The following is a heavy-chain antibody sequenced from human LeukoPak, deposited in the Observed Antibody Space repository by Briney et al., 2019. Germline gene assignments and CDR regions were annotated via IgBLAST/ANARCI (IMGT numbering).Heavy chain of an antibody. D-gene: IGHD3-22*01. Sequence: SETLSLTCAVSGGSISSSNWWSWVRQPPGKGLEWIGEIYHSGSTNYNPSLKSRVTISVDKSKNQFSLKLSSVTAADTAVYYCASRNNYYDSSGYYYYFDYWGQGTLVTVSS. J-gene: IGHJ4*02. V-gene: IGHV4-4*02. CDR2: IYHSGST. CDR3: ASRNNYYDSSGYYYYFDY. CDR1: GGSISSSNW.